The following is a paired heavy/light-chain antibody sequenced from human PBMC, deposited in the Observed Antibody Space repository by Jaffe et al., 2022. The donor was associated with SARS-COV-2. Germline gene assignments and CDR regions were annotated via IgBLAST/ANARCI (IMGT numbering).Light chain of an antibody. J-gene: IGLJ2*01. V-gene: IGLV2-8*01. Sequence: QSAPTQPPSASGSPGQSVTISCTGTSSDVGGYNYVSWYQQHPGKAPKLMIYEVSKRPSGVPDRFSGSKSGNTASLTVSGLQAEDEADYYCSSYAGSNRVLFGGGTKLTVL. CDR2: EVS. CDR1: SSDVGGYNY. CDR3: SSYAGSNRVL.
Heavy chain of an antibody. D-gene: IGHD6-19*01. CDR2: ISWNSGSI. CDR3: AKDPSSGWPYYYYYYMDV. J-gene: IGHJ6*03. V-gene: IGHV3-9*01. CDR1: GFTFDDHA. Sequence: EMQLVESGGGLVQPGRSLRLSCAASGFTFDDHAMHWVRQAPGKGLEWVSGISWNSGSIGYADSVKGRFTISRDNAKNSLYLQMNSLRAEDTALYYCAKDPSSGWPYYYYYYMDVWGKGTTVTVSS.